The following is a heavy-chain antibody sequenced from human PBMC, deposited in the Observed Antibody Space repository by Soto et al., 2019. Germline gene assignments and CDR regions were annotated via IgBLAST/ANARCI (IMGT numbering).Heavy chain of an antibody. J-gene: IGHJ4*02. CDR2: ISYDGSNK. CDR1: GFTFSSYG. Sequence: QVQLLESEGGVVQPGRSLRLSCAASGFTFSSYGMHWVGQAPGKGLEWVAVISYDGSNKYYADSVKGRFIISRDNSKNTLYLQMISLRAEDTAVYYCAKETYSGPLDYWGQGTLVTVSS. D-gene: IGHD2-15*01. CDR3: AKETYSGPLDY. V-gene: IGHV3-30*18.